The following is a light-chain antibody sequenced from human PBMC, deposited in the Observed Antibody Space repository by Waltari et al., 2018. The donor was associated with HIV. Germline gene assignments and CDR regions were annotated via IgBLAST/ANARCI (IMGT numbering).Light chain of an antibody. J-gene: IGLJ2*01. Sequence: QTVVPQEPSLTVSPGGTVTLTCASSPGAVTSGYSPNWFQQKPGQPPRALIYSTTKKHSWTPARFSGSLLGGKAALTLSGVQPEDEAEYYCLLYYGGAQPHVVFGGGTKLTVL. CDR2: STT. V-gene: IGLV7-43*01. CDR1: PGAVTSGYS. CDR3: LLYYGGAQPHVV.